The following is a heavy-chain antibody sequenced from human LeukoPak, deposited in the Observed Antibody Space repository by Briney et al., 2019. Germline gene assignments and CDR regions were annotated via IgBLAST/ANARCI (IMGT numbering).Heavy chain of an antibody. CDR2: LSASGGLT. V-gene: IGHV3-23*01. CDR1: GFTFSSYA. J-gene: IGHJ4*02. D-gene: IGHD3-10*01. Sequence: GGSLRLSCAASGFTFSSYAMSWVRQAPGKGLEWVSGLSASGGLTYYADSVKGRFTISRDNSKNTLYLQMNSLRADDTAVYYCAKDFGVHYWGQGTLVTVSS. CDR3: AKDFGVHY.